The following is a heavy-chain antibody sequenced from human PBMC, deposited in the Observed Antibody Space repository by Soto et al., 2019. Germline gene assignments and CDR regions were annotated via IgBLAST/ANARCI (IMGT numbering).Heavy chain of an antibody. D-gene: IGHD5-18*01. CDR3: ARALDTAMASKDNWFDP. CDR2: ISYDENNR. V-gene: IGHV3-30-3*01. CDR1: GFTFRSYA. J-gene: IGHJ5*02. Sequence: QVQLLESGGGVVQPGRSLRLSCAASGFTFRSYAMHWVRQAPGKGLEWVAAISYDENNRYYTDSVKGRFTISRDNSKNTLYLQVNSLRAEDTAVYYCARALDTAMASKDNWFDPWGQGTLVTVSS.